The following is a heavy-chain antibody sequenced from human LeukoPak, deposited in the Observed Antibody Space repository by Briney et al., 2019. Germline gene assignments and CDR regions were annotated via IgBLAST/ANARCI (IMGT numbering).Heavy chain of an antibody. V-gene: IGHV3-11*01. CDR3: ARVLMVRGPFDY. Sequence: GGSLRLSCTASGFTFGDYAMSWFRQAPGKGLEWVSYISSSGSTIYYADSVKGRFTISRDNAKNSLYLQMNSLRAEDTAVYYCARVLMVRGPFDYWGQGTLVTVSS. CDR1: GFTFGDYA. D-gene: IGHD3-10*01. CDR2: ISSSGSTI. J-gene: IGHJ4*02.